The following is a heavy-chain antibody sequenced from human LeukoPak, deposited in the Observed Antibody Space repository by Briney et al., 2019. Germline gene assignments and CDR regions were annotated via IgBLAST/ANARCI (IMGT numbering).Heavy chain of an antibody. CDR1: GFTFSSYG. CDR2: ISYDGSNK. D-gene: IGHD3-22*01. V-gene: IGHV3-30*18. CDR3: AKDGSYYDSSGYYYDAFDI. Sequence: GRSLRLSCAASGFTFSSYGMHWVRQAPGKGLEGVAVISYDGSNKYYADSVKGRFTISRDNSKNTLYLQMNSLRAEDTAVYYCAKDGSYYDSSGYYYDAFDIWGQGTMVTVSS. J-gene: IGHJ3*02.